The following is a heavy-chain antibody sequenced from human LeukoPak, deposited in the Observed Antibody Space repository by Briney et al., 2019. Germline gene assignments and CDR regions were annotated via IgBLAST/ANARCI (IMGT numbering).Heavy chain of an antibody. Sequence: GGSLRLSCAASGFTFSSYSMNWARQAPGKGLEWVSSISSSSSYIYYADSVKGRFTISSDNAKNSLYLQMNSLRAEDTAVYYCAREFGYCSGGSCYSFGYYFDYWGQGTLVTVSS. CDR3: AREFGYCSGGSCYSFGYYFDY. CDR1: GFTFSSYS. V-gene: IGHV3-21*01. D-gene: IGHD2-15*01. J-gene: IGHJ4*02. CDR2: ISSSSSYI.